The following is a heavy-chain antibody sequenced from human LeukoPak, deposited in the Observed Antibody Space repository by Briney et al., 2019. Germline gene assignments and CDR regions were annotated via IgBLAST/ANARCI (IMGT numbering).Heavy chain of an antibody. D-gene: IGHD3-3*01. V-gene: IGHV3-23*01. Sequence: GGSLRLSRAASGFTFSSYAMSWVRQAPGKGLEWVSAISGSGGSTYYADSVKGRFTISRDNSKNTLYLQMNSLRAEDTAVYYCAKEYDFWSGYPYDYWGQGTLVTVSS. J-gene: IGHJ4*02. CDR3: AKEYDFWSGYPYDY. CDR1: GFTFSSYA. CDR2: ISGSGGST.